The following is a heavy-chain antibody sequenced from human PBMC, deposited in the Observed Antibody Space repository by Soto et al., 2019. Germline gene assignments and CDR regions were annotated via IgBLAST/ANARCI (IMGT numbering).Heavy chain of an antibody. Sequence: LRLSCAASGFTFRIYSMHWVRQSPGKGLEWVAVMWYDGTNKYYGESVKGRFTISRDNSENTPYLQMNSLRVEDTAVYYCARDATFGTKGGSFDIWGHGTLVTVSS. CDR3: ARDATFGTKGGSFDI. V-gene: IGHV3-33*01. J-gene: IGHJ3*02. CDR2: MWYDGTNK. CDR1: GFTFRIYS. D-gene: IGHD3-16*01.